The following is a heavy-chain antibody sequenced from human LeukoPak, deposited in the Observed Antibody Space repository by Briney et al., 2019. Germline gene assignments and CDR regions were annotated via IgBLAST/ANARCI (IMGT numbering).Heavy chain of an antibody. Sequence: PEESLRLSCAASGFTFNNYAMYWVRQAPGKGLESVSAISFNGGTTYYADSVKGRFTISRDNSKNTLYLQMNSLRAEDTAVYYCTRDHYLGATIFGVVIGIDYWGQGTLVTVSS. V-gene: IGHV3-23*01. J-gene: IGHJ4*02. CDR2: ISFNGGTT. CDR1: GFTFNNYA. D-gene: IGHD3-3*01. CDR3: TRDHYLGATIFGVVIGIDY.